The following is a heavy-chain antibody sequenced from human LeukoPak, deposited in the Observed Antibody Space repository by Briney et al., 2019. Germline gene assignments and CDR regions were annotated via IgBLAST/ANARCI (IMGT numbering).Heavy chain of an antibody. J-gene: IGHJ6*02. Sequence: GASVKVSCKASGYTFTSYGISWVRQAPGQGLEWMGWISAYNGNTNYAQKLQGRVTMTTDTSTSTAYMELRSLRSDGTAVYYCARGESKLLWFGESYYGMDVWGQGTTVTVSS. V-gene: IGHV1-18*01. CDR3: ARGESKLLWFGESYYGMDV. CDR1: GYTFTSYG. CDR2: ISAYNGNT. D-gene: IGHD3-10*01.